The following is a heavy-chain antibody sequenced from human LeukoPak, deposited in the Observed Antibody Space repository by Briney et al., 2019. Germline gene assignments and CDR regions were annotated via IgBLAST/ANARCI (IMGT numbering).Heavy chain of an antibody. CDR1: GGSISSYY. D-gene: IGHD3-3*01. CDR2: IYYSGST. Sequence: SETLSLTCTVSGGSISSYYWSWIRQPPGKGLEWIGYIYYSGSTNYNPSLKSRVTISVDTSKNQFSLKLSSVTAADTAVYYCAGTNLRFLEWLPLAFDIWGQGTMVTVSS. J-gene: IGHJ3*02. V-gene: IGHV4-59*01. CDR3: AGTNLRFLEWLPLAFDI.